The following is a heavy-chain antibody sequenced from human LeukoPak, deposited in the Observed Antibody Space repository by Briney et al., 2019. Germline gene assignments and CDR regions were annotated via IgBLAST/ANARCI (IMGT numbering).Heavy chain of an antibody. D-gene: IGHD3-10*01. CDR3: AWFGELFDY. Sequence: SSETLSLTCTVSGYSISNGYSWGWIRQPPGKGLEWIGTISHSGTTYYNPSLKSRVTISIDTSKNQFSLRLSSVTASDTAVYYCAWFGELFDYWGQGTVVTVSS. CDR1: GYSISNGYS. CDR2: ISHSGTT. V-gene: IGHV4-38-2*02. J-gene: IGHJ4*02.